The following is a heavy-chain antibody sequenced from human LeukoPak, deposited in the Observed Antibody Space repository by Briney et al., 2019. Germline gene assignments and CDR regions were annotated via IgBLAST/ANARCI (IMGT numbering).Heavy chain of an antibody. CDR3: AINPDSSGGGSDWYFDL. CDR1: GYTFTGYF. V-gene: IGHV1-2*02. CDR2: INPNSGAT. J-gene: IGHJ2*01. D-gene: IGHD3-22*01. Sequence: GASVKVSCKASGYTFTGYFIHWVRQAPGQGLEWMGWINPNSGATKYAQKFQGRVTMTRDTSISTAYMELTRLTSDDTAVYYCAINPDSSGGGSDWYFDLWGRGTLVTVSS.